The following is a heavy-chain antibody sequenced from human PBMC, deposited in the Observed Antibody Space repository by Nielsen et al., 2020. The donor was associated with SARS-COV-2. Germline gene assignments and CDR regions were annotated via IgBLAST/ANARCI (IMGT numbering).Heavy chain of an antibody. CDR3: ARQRYYDSGEDYFYYGLDV. CDR2: ISHSGST. V-gene: IGHV4-34*01. Sequence: WIRQPPGKGLEWIGEISHSGSTNYNPSLKSRVTISVDTSRNQFSLKVTSVTAADTAVYYCARQRYYDSGEDYFYYGLDVWGQGTTVTVSS. D-gene: IGHD3-10*01. J-gene: IGHJ6*02.